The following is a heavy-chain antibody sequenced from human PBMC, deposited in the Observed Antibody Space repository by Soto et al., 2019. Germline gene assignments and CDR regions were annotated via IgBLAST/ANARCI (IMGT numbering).Heavy chain of an antibody. J-gene: IGHJ6*02. CDR3: ANGLQALYRGSYYYYHGMDV. CDR1: GFTFSSYA. D-gene: IGHD2-2*02. Sequence: PGGSLRLSCAASGFTFSSYAMSWVRQAPGKGLEWVSAISGSGGSTYYADSVKGRFTISRDNSKNTLYLQMNSLRAEDTAVYYCANGLQALYRGSYYYYHGMDVWGQGTTVTVSS. V-gene: IGHV3-23*01. CDR2: ISGSGGST.